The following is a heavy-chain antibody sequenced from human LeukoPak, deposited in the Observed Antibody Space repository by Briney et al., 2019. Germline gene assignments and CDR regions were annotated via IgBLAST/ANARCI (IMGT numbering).Heavy chain of an antibody. Sequence: PGRALRLACAASGFTFSTYSMHWVRQAPGKGLEWVAIISYDGSKKYYADSVKGRFTISRDNSTNTLFMQMNSLRPEDTAVYYCARDLKTAMDYFDYWGQGALVTVSS. J-gene: IGHJ4*02. CDR2: ISYDGSKK. CDR3: ARDLKTAMDYFDY. CDR1: GFTFSTYS. D-gene: IGHD2-2*01. V-gene: IGHV3-30*04.